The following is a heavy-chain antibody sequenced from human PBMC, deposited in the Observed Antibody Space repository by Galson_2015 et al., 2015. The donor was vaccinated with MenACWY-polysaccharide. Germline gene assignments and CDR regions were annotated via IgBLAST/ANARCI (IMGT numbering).Heavy chain of an antibody. CDR2: TYYRSKWYK. CDR3: ASQGIAVAGVIDY. CDR1: GDSVSSNSAA. D-gene: IGHD6-19*01. Sequence: CAISGDSVSSNSAAWNWIRQSPSRGLEWLGRTYYRSKWYKYYAASVKSRITINVDTSKNQFSLQLTSVTPEDTAMYYCASQGIAVAGVIDYWGQGILVPVST. V-gene: IGHV6-1*01. J-gene: IGHJ4*02.